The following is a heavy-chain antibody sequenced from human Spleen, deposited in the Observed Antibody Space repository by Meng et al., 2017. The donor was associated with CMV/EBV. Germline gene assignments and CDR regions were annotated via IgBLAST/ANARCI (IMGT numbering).Heavy chain of an antibody. D-gene: IGHD5-12*01. CDR2: ISGLSSHI. CDR1: GCNFSTYK. V-gene: IGHV3-21*01. J-gene: IGHJ4*02. CDR3: ARDWQAGWVANFDY. Sequence: GCNFSTYKMDRVRQAPGKGLEWVASISGLSSHIYYGDSVKGRFNISRDNANKSLYLHMNNLSAEDTAVYYCARDWQAGWVANFDYWGQGTLVTVSS.